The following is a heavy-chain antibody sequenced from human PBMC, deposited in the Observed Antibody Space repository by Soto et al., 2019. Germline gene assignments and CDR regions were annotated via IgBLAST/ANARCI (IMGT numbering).Heavy chain of an antibody. Sequence: GASVKVSCKASGFTFTSSAMQWVRQARGQRLEWIGWIVVGSGNTNYAQKFQERVTITRDMSTSAAYMELSSLRSEDTAVYYCAAGYYSNYEFDYWGQGTLVTVS. V-gene: IGHV1-58*02. CDR2: IVVGSGNT. CDR3: AAGYYSNYEFDY. J-gene: IGHJ4*02. CDR1: GFTFTSSA. D-gene: IGHD4-4*01.